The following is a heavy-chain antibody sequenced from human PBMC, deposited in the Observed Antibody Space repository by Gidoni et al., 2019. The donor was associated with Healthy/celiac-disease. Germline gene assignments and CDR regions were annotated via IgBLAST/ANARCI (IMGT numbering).Heavy chain of an antibody. D-gene: IGHD5-12*01. Sequence: QVQLVQSGAEVKKPGSSVKVSCKASGGTFRSYAISWVRQAPGQGLEWMGGIIPIFGTANYAQKFQGRVTITADESTSTAYMELSSLRSEDTAVYYCAREGAKGHSGYDQTWGYYYYGMDVWGQGTTVTVSS. V-gene: IGHV1-69*01. CDR2: IIPIFGTA. J-gene: IGHJ6*02. CDR3: AREGAKGHSGYDQTWGYYYYGMDV. CDR1: GGTFRSYA.